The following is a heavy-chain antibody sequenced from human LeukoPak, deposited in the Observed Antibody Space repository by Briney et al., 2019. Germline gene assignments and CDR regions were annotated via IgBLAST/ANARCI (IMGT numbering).Heavy chain of an antibody. CDR1: GFTFSILS. D-gene: IGHD3-16*02. CDR2: ISSFSSYI. Sequence: PGRSLRLSCAASGFTFSILSMRWVRHPPGKVLEWVSSISSFSSYIYYTDSVEGRFTISRDNAKHALSLEMNSLRAEDTDVYYCATMYYDYVWGSYRRFDYWGEGNLVTVSS. J-gene: IGHJ4*02. V-gene: IGHV3-21*01. CDR3: ATMYYDYVWGSYRRFDY.